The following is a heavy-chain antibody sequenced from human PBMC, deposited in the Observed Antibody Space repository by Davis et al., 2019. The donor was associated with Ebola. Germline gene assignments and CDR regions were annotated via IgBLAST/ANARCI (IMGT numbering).Heavy chain of an antibody. V-gene: IGHV3-7*01. CDR3: VRDPALVVTGGSWFFGL. J-gene: IGHJ2*01. D-gene: IGHD2-21*02. CDR2: IDRDGIEK. CDR1: GLTFSSFW. Sequence: GESLKISCAASGLTFSSFWMSWVRQAPGKGLEWVAHIDRDGIEKFYVDSVKGRFSISRDNAKNSLHLQMNSLRTEDTAVYYCVRDPALVVTGGSWFFGLWGRGALVTVSS.